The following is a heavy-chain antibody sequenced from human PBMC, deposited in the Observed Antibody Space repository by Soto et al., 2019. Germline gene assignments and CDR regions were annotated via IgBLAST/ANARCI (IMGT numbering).Heavy chain of an antibody. V-gene: IGHV3-30*04. J-gene: IGHJ4*02. CDR1: GFTFKSNA. CDR2: ISYDGSNK. D-gene: IGHD2-15*01. CDR3: TSSSVSDIVVVAAASELDY. Sequence: GGSLRLSCAASGFTFKSNAMHWVRQAPGKGLEWVAVISYDGSNKHYTDSVKGRFTISRDNSKNMLYLQMTGLRPEDTAVYYCTSSSVSDIVVVAAASELDYWGQGTLVTVSS.